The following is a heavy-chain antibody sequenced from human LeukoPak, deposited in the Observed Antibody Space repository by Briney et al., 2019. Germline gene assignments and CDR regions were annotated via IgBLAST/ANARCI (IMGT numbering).Heavy chain of an antibody. D-gene: IGHD6-13*01. J-gene: IGHJ4*02. Sequence: SETLSLTCSASGDSISSDYWSWIRQPPGKGLEWIGYISYSGSTKSNPALKSRVTISGDRSKNQFSLKMTSVTAADTAVYYCARHPQDLYSSSWYFDYWGQGTLVTVSS. CDR2: ISYSGST. CDR3: ARHPQDLYSSSWYFDY. CDR1: GDSISSDY. V-gene: IGHV4-59*08.